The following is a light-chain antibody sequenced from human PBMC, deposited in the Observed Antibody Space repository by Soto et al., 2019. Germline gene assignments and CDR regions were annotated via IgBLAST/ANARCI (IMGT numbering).Light chain of an antibody. V-gene: IGKV3-11*01. CDR1: QSVSRY. CDR3: QQRSNWPIT. CDR2: DTS. J-gene: IGKJ5*01. Sequence: EIVLTQSPATLSLSPGERGTLSCRASQSVSRYLAWYQQKPGQAPRLLIYDTSNRATGIPARFSGSGSGTDFTLTSSSLEPEDFAVYYCQQRSNWPITFGQGTRLEIK.